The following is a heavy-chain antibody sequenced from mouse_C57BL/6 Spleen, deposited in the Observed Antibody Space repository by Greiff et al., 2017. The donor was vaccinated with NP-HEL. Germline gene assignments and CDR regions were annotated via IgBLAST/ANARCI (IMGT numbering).Heavy chain of an antibody. D-gene: IGHD1-1*01. Sequence: EVQGVESGGGLVKPGGSLKLSCAASGFTFSDYGMHWVRQAPEKGLEWVAYISRGSSTIYYADTVKGRFTLSRDNAKNTLVLQMTSLRSEDTAMYYCARQTTVVAGFDYWGQGTTLTVSS. J-gene: IGHJ2*01. CDR3: ARQTTVVAGFDY. CDR1: GFTFSDYG. V-gene: IGHV5-17*01. CDR2: ISRGSSTI.